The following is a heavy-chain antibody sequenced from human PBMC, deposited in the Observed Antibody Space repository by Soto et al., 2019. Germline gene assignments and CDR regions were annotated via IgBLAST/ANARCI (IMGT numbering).Heavy chain of an antibody. CDR3: AKRNLVGRPPFDY. CDR2: ISGSGGSI. D-gene: IGHD2-2*01. CDR1: GFTFSSYA. V-gene: IGHV3-23*01. Sequence: LRLSCAASGFTFSSYAMSWVRQAPGKGLEWVSSISGSGGSIYYADSVKGRFTISRDNSKNTLDLQMNSLRAEDTAVYYCAKRNLVGRPPFDYWGQGTLVTVSS. J-gene: IGHJ4*02.